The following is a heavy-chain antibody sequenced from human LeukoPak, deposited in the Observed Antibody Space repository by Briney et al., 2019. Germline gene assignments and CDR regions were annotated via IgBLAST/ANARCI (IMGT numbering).Heavy chain of an antibody. Sequence: PGGSLRLSCAASGFTFSSYAMSWVRQAPGKGLEWVSAISGSGGSTYYADSVKGRFTISRDNFKNTLYLQMNSLRAEDTAVYYCAKDKGSSSWYLGNYYYYGMDVWGQGTTVTVSS. D-gene: IGHD6-13*01. CDR3: AKDKGSSSWYLGNYYYYGMDV. CDR1: GFTFSSYA. V-gene: IGHV3-23*01. CDR2: ISGSGGST. J-gene: IGHJ6*02.